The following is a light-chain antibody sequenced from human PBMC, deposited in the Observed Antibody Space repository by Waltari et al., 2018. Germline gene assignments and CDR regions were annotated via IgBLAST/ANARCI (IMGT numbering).Light chain of an antibody. V-gene: IGKV3-15*01. J-gene: IGKJ4*01. CDR1: QSVQSK. CDR2: FAS. CDR3: QQYDTWPLT. Sequence: EIVMTQSPATLSASPGETATLSCRASQSVQSKLAWYQQKPGQAPRLLIYFASTRATGTPGRISASGSGTDFTLTISGLQSEDFGVYYCQQYDTWPLTFGGGTKVEVK.